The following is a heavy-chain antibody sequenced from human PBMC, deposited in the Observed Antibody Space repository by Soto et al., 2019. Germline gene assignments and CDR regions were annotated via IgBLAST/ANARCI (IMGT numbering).Heavy chain of an antibody. Sequence: QVTLKESGPVLVNPTETLTLTCTVSGFSLSNARMGVSWIRQPPGKALEWLAHIFSNDEKSYSTSLKSRLTISKDTSKSQVVLTMTNMDPVDTATYYCARSLWFGELARFDPWGQGTLVTVSS. J-gene: IGHJ5*02. CDR1: GFSLSNARMG. V-gene: IGHV2-26*01. CDR3: ARSLWFGELARFDP. D-gene: IGHD3-10*01. CDR2: IFSNDEK.